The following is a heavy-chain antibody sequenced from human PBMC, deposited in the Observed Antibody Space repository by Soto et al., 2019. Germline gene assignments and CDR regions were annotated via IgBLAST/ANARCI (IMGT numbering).Heavy chain of an antibody. D-gene: IGHD3-10*01. J-gene: IGHJ4*02. V-gene: IGHV4-39*01. Sequence: SETLSLTCTVSGGSISSSSYYWGWIRQPPGKGLEWIGSIYYSGSTYYNPSLKSRVTISVDTSKNQFSLKLSSVTAADTAVYYWASRSLDTAMALGVRGVIIPDYWGQGTLVTVSS. CDR1: GGSISSSSYY. CDR3: ASRSLDTAMALGVRGVIIPDY. CDR2: IYYSGST.